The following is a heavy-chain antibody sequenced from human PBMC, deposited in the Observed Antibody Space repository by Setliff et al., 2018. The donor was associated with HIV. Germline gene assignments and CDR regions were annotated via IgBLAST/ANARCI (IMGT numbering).Heavy chain of an antibody. CDR1: GYTFTAFG. CDR3: ARGRREDTPYYGMDV. Sequence: RASVKVSCKASGYTFTAFGMNWLRQAPGQGPEWMGWISTYNGNTNYAQKFQGWVTMTRDTSISTAYMELSRLRSDDTAAYYCARGRREDTPYYGMDVWGQGTTVTVSS. D-gene: IGHD2-15*01. V-gene: IGHV1-2*04. J-gene: IGHJ6*02. CDR2: ISTYNGNT.